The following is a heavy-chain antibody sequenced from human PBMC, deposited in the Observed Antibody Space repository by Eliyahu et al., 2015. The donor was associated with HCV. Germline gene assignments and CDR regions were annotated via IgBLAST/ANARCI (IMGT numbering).Heavy chain of an antibody. D-gene: IGHD3-10*01. CDR1: GYIFPSYW. Sequence: EVQLVQSGAELKKPGESLTISCKGSGYIFPSYWITWVRQMPGKGLEWMGKIDPSDSYTKYSPSFQGHVTISADXSIDTAYLQWSSLKASDTAIYYCARHYYGSMGEWIDPWGQGTLVTVSS. CDR3: ARHYYGSMGEWIDP. CDR2: IDPSDSYT. V-gene: IGHV5-10-1*03. J-gene: IGHJ5*02.